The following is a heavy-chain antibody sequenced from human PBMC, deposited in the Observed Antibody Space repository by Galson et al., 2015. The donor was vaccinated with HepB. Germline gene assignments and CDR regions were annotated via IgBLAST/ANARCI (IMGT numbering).Heavy chain of an antibody. CDR2: TSYKSKWYN. V-gene: IGHV6-1*01. J-gene: IGHJ4*02. CDR3: ARSPHRSDSAFHDH. D-gene: IGHD1-26*01. CDR1: GDSVSSNSAA. Sequence: CAISGDSVSSNSAAWNWIRQSPSRGLEWLGRTSYKSKWYNDYAVSVKSRISINPDTSKNQFSVQLSSVTPEDTAIYYCARSPHRSDSAFHDHWGQGTLVTVSS.